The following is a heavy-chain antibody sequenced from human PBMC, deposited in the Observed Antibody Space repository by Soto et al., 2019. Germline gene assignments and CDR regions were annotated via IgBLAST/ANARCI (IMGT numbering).Heavy chain of an antibody. CDR3: ARVREGWASSFDY. CDR1: GITVSSNY. V-gene: IGHV3-53*01. J-gene: IGHJ4*02. D-gene: IGHD3-16*01. Sequence: GGSLRLSCAASGITVSSNYMSWVRQAPGKGLEWVSVIYTDGSTYYADSVKGRFTISRDNSKNTLYLQMNSLRAEDTAVYYCARVREGWASSFDYCGQRTQVPVSS. CDR2: IYTDGST.